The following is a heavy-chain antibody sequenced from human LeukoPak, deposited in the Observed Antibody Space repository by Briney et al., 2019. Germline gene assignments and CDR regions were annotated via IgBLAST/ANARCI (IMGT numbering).Heavy chain of an antibody. Sequence: QPGGSLRLSCAASGFTFSSYAMSWVRQAPGKGLEWVSAISASGGSTFYADSVKGRFTFSRDNSKNTLYLQMNSLRAEDTAVYYCAKDHDYGDFGGSYYYMDVWGKGTTVTVSS. D-gene: IGHD4-17*01. CDR1: GFTFSSYA. V-gene: IGHV3-23*01. J-gene: IGHJ6*03. CDR2: ISASGGST. CDR3: AKDHDYGDFGGSYYYMDV.